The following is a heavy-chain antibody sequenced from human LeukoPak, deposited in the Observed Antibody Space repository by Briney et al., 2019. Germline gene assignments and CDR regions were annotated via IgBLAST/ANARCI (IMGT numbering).Heavy chain of an antibody. J-gene: IGHJ5*02. Sequence: SETLSLTRTVSSDPISTSSYYWGWIRQPPGKGLEWIGSIYHSGKTYYNPSLKSRVTISVDTPKNQFSLRLRSVTAADTAVYYCARLQVYYYGWFDPWGQGTLVTVSS. CDR3: ARLQVYYYGWFDP. V-gene: IGHV4-39*01. CDR1: SDPISTSSYY. D-gene: IGHD3-10*01. CDR2: IYHSGKT.